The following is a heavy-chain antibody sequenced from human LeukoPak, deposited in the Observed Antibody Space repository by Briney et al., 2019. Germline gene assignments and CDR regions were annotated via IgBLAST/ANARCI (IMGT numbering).Heavy chain of an antibody. CDR3: ARVGGSMTYYFDY. Sequence: PGGSLRLSCSASGFTFSSYAMHWVRQAPGKGLEYVSAISSNGGSTYYADSVKGRFTISRDNAKNSLYLQMNSLRAEDTAVYYCARVGGSMTYYFDYWGQGTLVTVSS. J-gene: IGHJ4*02. V-gene: IGHV3-64*04. D-gene: IGHD2-15*01. CDR2: ISSNGGST. CDR1: GFTFSSYA.